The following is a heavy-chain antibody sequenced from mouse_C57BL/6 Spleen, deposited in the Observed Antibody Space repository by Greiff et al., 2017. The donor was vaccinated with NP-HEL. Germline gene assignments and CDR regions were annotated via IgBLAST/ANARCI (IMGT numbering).Heavy chain of an antibody. CDR2: IDPETGGT. D-gene: IGHD2-5*01. CDR3: AWDSNYGFAY. V-gene: IGHV1-15*01. J-gene: IGHJ3*01. Sequence: VQLQESGAELVRPGASVTLSCKASGYTFTDYEMHWVKQTPVHGLEWIGAIDPETGGTAYNQKFKGKAILTADKSTSTAYMELHSLTSEDSAVYYCAWDSNYGFAYWGQGTLVTVSA. CDR1: GYTFTDYE.